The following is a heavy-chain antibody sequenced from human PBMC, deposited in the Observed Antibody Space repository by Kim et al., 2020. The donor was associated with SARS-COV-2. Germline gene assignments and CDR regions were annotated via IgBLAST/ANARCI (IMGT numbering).Heavy chain of an antibody. CDR2: ISWDGGST. D-gene: IGHD4-17*01. V-gene: IGHV3-43*01. Sequence: GGSLRLSCAASGFTFDDYTMHWVRQAPGKGLEWVSLISWDGGSTYYADSVKGRFTISRDNSKNSLYLQMNSLRTEDTALYYCAKDFVGRDYGDYDGIWDGYFDYWGQGTLVTVSS. CDR3: AKDFVGRDYGDYDGIWDGYFDY. CDR1: GFTFDDYT. J-gene: IGHJ4*02.